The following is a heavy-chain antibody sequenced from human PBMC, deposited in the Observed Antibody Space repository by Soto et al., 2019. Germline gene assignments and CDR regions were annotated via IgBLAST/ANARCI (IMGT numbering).Heavy chain of an antibody. CDR2: IYPGDSDT. Sequence: GESLKISCKGSGYSFTSYWIGWVRQMPGKGLEWMGIIYPGDSDTRYRPSFQGQVTISPDMSISTAYLPWSSLKASDTAMYYCARPRAYAYDSSGYRYALDIWGQGTMVTVSS. V-gene: IGHV5-51*01. CDR1: GYSFTSYW. CDR3: ARPRAYAYDSSGYRYALDI. D-gene: IGHD3-22*01. J-gene: IGHJ3*02.